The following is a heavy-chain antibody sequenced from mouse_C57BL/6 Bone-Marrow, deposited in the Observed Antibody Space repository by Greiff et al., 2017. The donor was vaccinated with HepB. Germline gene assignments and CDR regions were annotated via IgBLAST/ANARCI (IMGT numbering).Heavy chain of an antibody. CDR1: GYTFTSYT. Sequence: LVESGAELARPGASVKMSCKASGYTFTSYTMHWVKQRPGQGLEWIGYINPSSGYTKYNQKFKDKATLTADKSSITAYMQLSSLTSEDSAVYYCARGGFYYWGQGTTLTVSS. CDR2: INPSSGYT. J-gene: IGHJ2*01. CDR3: ARGGFYY. V-gene: IGHV1-4*01.